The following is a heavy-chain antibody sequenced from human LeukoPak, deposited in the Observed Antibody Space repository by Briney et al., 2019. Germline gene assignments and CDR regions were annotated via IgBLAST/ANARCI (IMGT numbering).Heavy chain of an antibody. CDR3: AKDRARYSSSVFDP. CDR1: GFTFSSYV. D-gene: IGHD6-13*01. CDR2: ISGSGAST. J-gene: IGHJ5*02. Sequence: GGTLRLSCAASGFTFSSYVMSWVRQAPGKGLEWVSGISGSGASTYYADSVKGRFTISRDNSKNTLYLQMNSLRAEDTAVYYCAKDRARYSSSVFDPWGQGTLVTVSS. V-gene: IGHV3-23*01.